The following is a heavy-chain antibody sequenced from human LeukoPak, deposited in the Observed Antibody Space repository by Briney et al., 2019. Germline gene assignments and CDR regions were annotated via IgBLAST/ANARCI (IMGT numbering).Heavy chain of an antibody. Sequence: PGGSLRLSCAASGFTFSSYGMHWVRQAPGKGLEWVAVISYDGSNKYYADSVKGRFTISRDNSKNTLYLQMNSLRAEDTAVYYCARDALYDSSGYYFDYWGQGTLVTVSS. CDR3: ARDALYDSSGYYFDY. CDR2: ISYDGSNK. D-gene: IGHD3-22*01. J-gene: IGHJ4*02. CDR1: GFTFSSYG. V-gene: IGHV3-30*03.